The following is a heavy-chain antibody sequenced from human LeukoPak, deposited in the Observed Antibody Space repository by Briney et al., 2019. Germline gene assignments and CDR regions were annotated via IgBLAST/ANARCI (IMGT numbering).Heavy chain of an antibody. V-gene: IGHV4-34*01. CDR2: INHSGST. CDR1: GGSFSGYY. Sequence: PSETLSLTCAVYGGSFSGYYWSWIRQPPGKGLERIGEINHSGSTNYNPSLKSRVTISVDTSKNQFSLKLSSVTAADTAVYYCASSPGSIAARPSAGYFDLWGRGTLATVSS. D-gene: IGHD6-6*01. CDR3: ASSPGSIAARPSAGYFDL. J-gene: IGHJ2*01.